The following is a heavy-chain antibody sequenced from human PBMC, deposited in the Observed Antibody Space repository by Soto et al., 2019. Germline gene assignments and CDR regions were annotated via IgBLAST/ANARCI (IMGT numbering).Heavy chain of an antibody. CDR3: AKDMGATGTQGPVAFDI. D-gene: IGHD1-1*01. CDR1: GLTFDDYA. J-gene: IGHJ3*02. Sequence: VQLVESRGGLVPPGRSLRLSCAASGLTFDDYAMHWVRQAPGKGLEWVSGINWNSRIIVYADSVKGRFSISRDNAKKSLYLQMNSPRADDTALYYCAKDMGATGTQGPVAFDIWGQGTMVTVSS. CDR2: INWNSRII. V-gene: IGHV3-9*01.